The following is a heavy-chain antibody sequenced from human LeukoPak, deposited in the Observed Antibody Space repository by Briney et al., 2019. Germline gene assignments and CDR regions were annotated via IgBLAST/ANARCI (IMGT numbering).Heavy chain of an antibody. CDR1: GYTFTSYG. CDR2: ISAYNGNT. D-gene: IGHD1-1*01. Sequence: GASVKVSCKASGYTFTSYGISWVRQAPGQGLEWMGWISAYNGNTNYAQKLQGRVTMTTDTSTSTAYMELRSLRSDDTAVYYCARNDDQVSNDAFDIWGQGTMVTVSS. J-gene: IGHJ3*02. CDR3: ARNDDQVSNDAFDI. V-gene: IGHV1-18*01.